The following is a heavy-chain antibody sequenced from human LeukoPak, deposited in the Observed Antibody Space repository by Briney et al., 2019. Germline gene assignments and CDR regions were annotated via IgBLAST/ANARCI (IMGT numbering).Heavy chain of an antibody. Sequence: GGSLRLSCAASGFTFSSYGMHWVRQAPGKGLEWVAFIRYDGSNKYYADSVKGRFTISRDNSKNTLYLQMNSLRAEDTAVYYFAKDRAYSSSPFDYWGQGTLVTVSS. CDR1: GFTFSSYG. CDR2: IRYDGSNK. J-gene: IGHJ4*02. D-gene: IGHD6-6*01. CDR3: AKDRAYSSSPFDY. V-gene: IGHV3-30*02.